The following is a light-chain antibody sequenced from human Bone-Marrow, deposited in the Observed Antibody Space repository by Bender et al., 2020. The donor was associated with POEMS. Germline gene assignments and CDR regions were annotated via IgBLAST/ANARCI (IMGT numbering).Light chain of an antibody. V-gene: IGLV1-40*01. CDR3: QSYDISLSGWV. CDR2: NNE. CDR1: SSNMGAGYG. Sequence: QSVLTQPPSVSGAPGQTVTISCTGTSSNMGAGYGVNWYQQLPGTAPKLLIYNNEKRPSGVPDRISGSKAGASASLAITGLQAEDEADYYCQSYDISLSGWVFGGGTKLTAL. J-gene: IGLJ3*02.